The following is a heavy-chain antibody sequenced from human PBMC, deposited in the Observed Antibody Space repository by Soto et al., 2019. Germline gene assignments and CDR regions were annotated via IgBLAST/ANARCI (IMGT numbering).Heavy chain of an antibody. J-gene: IGHJ5*01. V-gene: IGHV3-23*01. CDR1: GFTFSNCA. CDR2: ITETGGST. D-gene: IGHD7-27*01. Sequence: PGGSLRLSCAGSGFTFSNCAMAWVRQAPGKGLEWVSSITETGGSTYYADSVRGRFTISRDNSKNTLYLQMNSLRAEDTAVYYCAKVTPNWGTDSWGQGTLVTISS. CDR3: AKVTPNWGTDS.